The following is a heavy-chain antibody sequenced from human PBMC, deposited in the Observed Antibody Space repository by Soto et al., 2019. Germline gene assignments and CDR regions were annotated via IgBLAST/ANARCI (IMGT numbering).Heavy chain of an antibody. V-gene: IGHV1-18*03. D-gene: IGHD4-17*01. Sequence: GAAVKVSCKASGNTFTSYGISWVRQAPGQGLEWMGWISDSNDNTNNSQKPQDRATITTDTSTSTPSMLLRSRRSAVMSVSFCARQGYPCGAGYPSPPRYGWMIVWG. CDR1: GNTFTSYG. CDR3: ARQGYPCGAGYPSPPRYGWMIV. CDR2: ISDSNDNT. J-gene: IGHJ6*02.